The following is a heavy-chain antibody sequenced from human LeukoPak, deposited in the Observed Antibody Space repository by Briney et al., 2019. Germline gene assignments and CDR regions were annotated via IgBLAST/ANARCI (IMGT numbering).Heavy chain of an antibody. Sequence: GGSLRLSCAASGFTFSNSAMNWVRQAPGKGLEWVSSINKVGSHIYYADSVKGRFTISRDNAKNSLYLQMNSLRAEDTAVYYCAREVPNLDYFDYWGQGTLVTVSS. CDR1: GFTFSNSA. V-gene: IGHV3-21*01. J-gene: IGHJ4*02. CDR2: INKVGSHI. CDR3: AREVPNLDYFDY.